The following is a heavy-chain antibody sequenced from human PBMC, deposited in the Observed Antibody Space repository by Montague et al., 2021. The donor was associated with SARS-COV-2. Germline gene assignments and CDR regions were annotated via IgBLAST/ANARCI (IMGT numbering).Heavy chain of an antibody. CDR2: IWYDGSNK. CDR3: ARDPIGLDAYFDY. Sequence: SLRRSCAASGFTFSSYGMHWVRQAPGKGLEWVAVIWYDGSNKYYADSVKGRFTISRDNSKNTLYLQMNSLRAEDTAVYYCARDPIGLDAYFDYWGQGTLVTVSS. D-gene: IGHD3/OR15-3a*01. V-gene: IGHV3-33*01. J-gene: IGHJ4*02. CDR1: GFTFSSYG.